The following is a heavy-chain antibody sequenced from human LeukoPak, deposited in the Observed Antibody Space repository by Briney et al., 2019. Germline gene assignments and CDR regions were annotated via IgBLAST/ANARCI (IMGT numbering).Heavy chain of an antibody. D-gene: IGHD3-22*01. CDR3: AREYYFDSSGYSGWVDP. J-gene: IGHJ5*02. CDR2: IYYSGST. CDR1: GGSISSSSYY. Sequence: PSETLSLTCTVSGGSISSSSYYWGWIRQPPGKGLEWIGSIYYSGSTYYNPSLKSRVTTSVDTSKNEFSLKLSSVTAADTAVYYCAREYYFDSSGYSGWVDPWGQGTLVTVSS. V-gene: IGHV4-39*07.